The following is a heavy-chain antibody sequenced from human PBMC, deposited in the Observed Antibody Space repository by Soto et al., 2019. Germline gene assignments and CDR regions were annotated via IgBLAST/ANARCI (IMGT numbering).Heavy chain of an antibody. J-gene: IGHJ4*02. V-gene: IGHV3-48*03. CDR1: GFSFSNYE. CDR2: ISSGGSTV. Sequence: EVQLVESGGGLVQPGGSLRLSCAASGFSFSNYEMNWVRQAPGKGLEWVAYISSGGSTVHYADSVRGRFTVSRDNARNSLYRQLNTLRVEDTALYYCARDRAAGGYWGQGTLVTVSS. D-gene: IGHD6-13*01. CDR3: ARDRAAGGY.